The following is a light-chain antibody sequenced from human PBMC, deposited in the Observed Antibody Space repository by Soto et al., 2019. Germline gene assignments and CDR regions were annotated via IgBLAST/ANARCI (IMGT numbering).Light chain of an antibody. V-gene: IGLV2-14*01. J-gene: IGLJ3*02. CDR2: EVT. Sequence: QSALTQPASVSGSPGQPITISCTGSSSDVGGYKFVSWYQQHPGKVPKLLIYEVTKRPSGVSNRFSGSKSGNTASLTISGLQAEDEADYYCASYTISDTGAFGGGTTLTVL. CDR3: ASYTISDTGA. CDR1: SSDVGGYKF.